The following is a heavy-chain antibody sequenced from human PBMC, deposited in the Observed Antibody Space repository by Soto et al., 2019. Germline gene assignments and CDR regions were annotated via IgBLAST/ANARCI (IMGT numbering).Heavy chain of an antibody. D-gene: IGHD2-2*01. CDR2: INPSGGST. CDR3: ARDNSRTKSGWFDP. CDR1: GFTFSSYW. Sequence: QLVQSGAEVKEPGASVKISCKASGFTFSSYWMHWVRQAPGQGLEWMGLINPSGGSTLYAQKFQGRVTGTRYTSTSTLYMDLSSLRSEDTAVYFCARDNSRTKSGWFDPWGQGTLVTVSS. V-gene: IGHV1-46*01. J-gene: IGHJ5*02.